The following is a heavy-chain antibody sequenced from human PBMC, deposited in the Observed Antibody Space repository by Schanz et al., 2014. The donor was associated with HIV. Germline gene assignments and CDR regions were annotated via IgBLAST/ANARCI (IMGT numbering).Heavy chain of an antibody. Sequence: VQLVESGGGLVQPGRSLRLSCAASGFTFSRYWMTWARQAPGKGLEWVAVISYDGVNKHFADSVKGRFTISRDNSKNTLYLQVKRLRTEDTAVYYCARDYHWNWFDPWGQGTPVTVSS. D-gene: IGHD1-20*01. CDR2: ISYDGVNK. J-gene: IGHJ5*02. V-gene: IGHV3-30*03. CDR1: GFTFSRYW. CDR3: ARDYHWNWFDP.